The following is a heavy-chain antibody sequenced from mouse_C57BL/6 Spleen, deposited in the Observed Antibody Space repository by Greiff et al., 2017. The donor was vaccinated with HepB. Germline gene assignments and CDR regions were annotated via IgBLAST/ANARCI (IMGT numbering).Heavy chain of an antibody. D-gene: IGHD2-12*01. Sequence: VQLQQSGAELVRPGASVKLSCTASGFNIKDDYMHWVKQRPEQGLEWIGWIDPENGDTEYASKFQGKATITADTSSNTAYLQLSSLTSEDTAVYYCTSYYTNYAMDYWGQGTSVIVSS. CDR3: TSYYTNYAMDY. CDR2: IDPENGDT. CDR1: GFNIKDDY. J-gene: IGHJ4*01. V-gene: IGHV14-4*01.